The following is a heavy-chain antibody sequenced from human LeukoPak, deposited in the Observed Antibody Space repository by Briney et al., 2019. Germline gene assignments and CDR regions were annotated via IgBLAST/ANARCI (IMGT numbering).Heavy chain of an antibody. CDR3: ARDLGGDRDYYYYGMDV. D-gene: IGHD1-26*01. CDR1: GFTFSSYE. V-gene: IGHV3-48*03. J-gene: IGHJ6*02. Sequence: GGSLRLSCAASGFTFSSYEMNWVRQAPGKGLEWVSYISSSGSTIYYADSVKGRFTISRDNAKTSLYLQMNSLRAEDTAVYYCARDLGGDRDYYYYGMDVWGQGTTVTVSS. CDR2: ISSSGSTI.